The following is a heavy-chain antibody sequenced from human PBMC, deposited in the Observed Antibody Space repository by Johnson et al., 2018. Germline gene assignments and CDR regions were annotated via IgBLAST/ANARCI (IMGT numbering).Heavy chain of an antibody. CDR1: GFTFSSYA. J-gene: IGHJ3*02. D-gene: IGHD2-15*01. CDR2: ISGSGGST. CDR3: AKAVGIDAFDI. Sequence: VQLVQSGGGLVQPVRSLRLSCTASGFTFSSYAMSWVRQAPGKGLEWVSGISGSGGSTYYPDSVKGRFTISRDNSKNTLYLEMNSLRAEETAVYYFAKAVGIDAFDIWGQGTMVTVSS. V-gene: IGHV3-23*04.